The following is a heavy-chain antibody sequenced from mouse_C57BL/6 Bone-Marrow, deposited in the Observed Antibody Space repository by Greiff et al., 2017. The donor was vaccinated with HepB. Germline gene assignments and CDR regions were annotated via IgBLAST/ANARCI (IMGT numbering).Heavy chain of an antibody. V-gene: IGHV5-4*01. CDR2: ISDGGSYT. J-gene: IGHJ2*01. CDR1: GFTFSSYA. Sequence: VVESGGGLVKPGGSLKLSCAASGFTFSSYAMSWVRQTPEKRLEWVATISDGGSYTYYPDNVKGRFTISRDNAKNNLYLQMSHLKSEDTAMYYCARDPHYYGSSYVGYWGQGTTLTVSS. D-gene: IGHD1-1*01. CDR3: ARDPHYYGSSYVGY.